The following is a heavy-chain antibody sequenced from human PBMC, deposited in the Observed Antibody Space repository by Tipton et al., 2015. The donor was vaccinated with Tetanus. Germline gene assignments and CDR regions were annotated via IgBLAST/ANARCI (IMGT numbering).Heavy chain of an antibody. Sequence: QLVQSGAEVKKPGASVKVSCKASGYTFTSYGISWVRQAPGQGLEWMGWISAYNGNPNYAQKHQGRATMTTDTSTSTAYMELRSLRSDYTAVYYCAATVTKLLHNYWGLGALGTVSS. CDR2: ISAYNGNP. V-gene: IGHV1-18*01. CDR3: AATVTKLLHNY. CDR1: GYTFTSYG. D-gene: IGHD4-17*01. J-gene: IGHJ4*02.